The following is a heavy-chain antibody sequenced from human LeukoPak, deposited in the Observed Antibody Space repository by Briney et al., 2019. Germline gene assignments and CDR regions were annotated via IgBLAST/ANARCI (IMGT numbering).Heavy chain of an antibody. J-gene: IGHJ4*02. V-gene: IGHV4-30-4*01. CDR2: IYYSGST. CDR3: ASKNMNYYDSSGYYSDY. Sequence: PSETLSLTCTVSGGSICSGDYYWSWIRQPPGKGLEWIGYIYYSGSTYYNPSLKSRVTISVDTSKNQFSLKLSSVTAADTAVYYCASKNMNYYDSSGYYSDYWGQGTLVTVSS. D-gene: IGHD3-22*01. CDR1: GGSICSGDYY.